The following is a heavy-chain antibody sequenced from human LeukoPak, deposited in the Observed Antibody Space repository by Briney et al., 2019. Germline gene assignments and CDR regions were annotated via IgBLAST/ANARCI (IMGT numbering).Heavy chain of an antibody. V-gene: IGHV1-18*01. CDR2: ISAYNGNT. Sequence: ASVKVSCKASGYTFISYGISWVRQAPGQGLEWMGWISAYNGNTNYAQKLQGRVTMTTDTSTSTAYMELRSLRSDDTAVYYCARRPSQGLLYYYDSSGYSNQGYYFDYWGQGTLVTVSS. CDR3: ARRPSQGLLYYYDSSGYSNQGYYFDY. D-gene: IGHD3-22*01. J-gene: IGHJ4*02. CDR1: GYTFISYG.